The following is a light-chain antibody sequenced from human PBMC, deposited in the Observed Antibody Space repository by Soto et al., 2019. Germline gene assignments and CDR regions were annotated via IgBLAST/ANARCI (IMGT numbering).Light chain of an antibody. CDR3: QQWSLYSWT. J-gene: IGKJ1*01. Sequence: DIQMTQSPSTLSASVGDRVTITCRASQSISTWLAWYQQKPGTAPKLLIHKASTLGSGVPSRFSGTGSGTDFTLTIYNLQPDDVATYYCQQWSLYSWTFGQGTKVDI. V-gene: IGKV1-5*03. CDR1: QSISTW. CDR2: KAS.